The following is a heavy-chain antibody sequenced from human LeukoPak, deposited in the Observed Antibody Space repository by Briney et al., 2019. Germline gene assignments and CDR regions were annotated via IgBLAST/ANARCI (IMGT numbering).Heavy chain of an antibody. J-gene: IGHJ4*02. D-gene: IGHD3-10*01. CDR1: GFTFRNYV. V-gene: IGHV3-23*01. Sequence: GVSLRLSCTASGFTFRNYVMSWVRQAPGKGLACVSHIGGDTTSTYHTDSVKGRFTISRDNSKNTVYLETNSLRPEDTAIYYCAAYYYDSGSSSRGGFDYWGQGGLVTVSS. CDR3: AAYYYDSGSSSRGGFDY. CDR2: IGGDTTST.